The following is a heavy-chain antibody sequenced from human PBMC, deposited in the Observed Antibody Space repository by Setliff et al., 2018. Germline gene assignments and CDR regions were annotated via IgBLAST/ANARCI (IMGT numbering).Heavy chain of an antibody. Sequence: ASVKVSCKASGYTFTSYGISWVRQAPGQGLEWMGWISTYNGDTDYAQKLQDRLTMTTDTSTSTAYMELRSLRSDDTAVYYCARDFWAYCGGDCSVFDYWGQGTLVTVSS. D-gene: IGHD2-21*02. CDR1: GYTFTSYG. V-gene: IGHV1-18*01. CDR3: ARDFWAYCGGDCSVFDY. CDR2: ISTYNGDT. J-gene: IGHJ4*02.